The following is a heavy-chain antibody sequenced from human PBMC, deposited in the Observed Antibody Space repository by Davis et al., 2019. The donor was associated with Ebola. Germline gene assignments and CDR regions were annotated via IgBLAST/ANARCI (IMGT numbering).Heavy chain of an antibody. Sequence: GESLKISCAASGFTFSSYGMHWVRQAPGKGLEWVAVISYDGSNKYYADSVKGRFTISRDNSKNTLYVQMNSLRAEDTAVYYCARDLATVTPYYFDYWGQGTLVTVSS. J-gene: IGHJ4*02. V-gene: IGHV3-30*03. CDR2: ISYDGSNK. CDR3: ARDLATVTPYYFDY. D-gene: IGHD4-17*01. CDR1: GFTFSSYG.